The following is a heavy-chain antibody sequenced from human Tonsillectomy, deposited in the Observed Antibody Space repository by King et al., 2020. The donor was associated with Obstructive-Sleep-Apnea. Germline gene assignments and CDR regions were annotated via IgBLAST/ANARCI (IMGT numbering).Heavy chain of an antibody. D-gene: IGHD3-3*01. CDR1: GYTFTSYG. CDR3: ARQHYDFWSGGYYFDY. Sequence: VQLVESGAEVKKPGASVKVSCKASGYTFTSYGISLVRQAPGQGLEWMGWISAYNGNTNYAQKLQGRVTMTTDTSTSTAYMELRSLRSDDTAVYYCARQHYDFWSGGYYFDYWGQGTLVTVSS. CDR2: ISAYNGNT. J-gene: IGHJ4*02. V-gene: IGHV1-18*04.